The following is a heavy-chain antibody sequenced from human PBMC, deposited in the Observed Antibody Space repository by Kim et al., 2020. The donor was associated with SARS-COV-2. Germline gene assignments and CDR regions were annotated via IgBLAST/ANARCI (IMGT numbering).Heavy chain of an antibody. D-gene: IGHD6-13*01. CDR3: AKAGTEDYYYYYMDV. Sequence: QKFQGRVTITADESTSTAYMELSSLRSEDTAVYYCAKAGTEDYYYYYMDVWGKGTTVTVSS. J-gene: IGHJ6*03. V-gene: IGHV1-69*01.